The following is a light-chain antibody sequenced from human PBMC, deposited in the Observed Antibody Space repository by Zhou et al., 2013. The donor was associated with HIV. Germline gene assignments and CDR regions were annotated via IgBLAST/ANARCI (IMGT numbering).Light chain of an antibody. Sequence: DIQMTQSPSSLSASVGDRVTITCRASQSISSYLNWYQQKPGKAPKFLIYAASSLQSGVPSRFSGSGSGTEFTLTISSLQPDDFATYYCQQYNSYSWTFGQGTKVEIK. J-gene: IGKJ1*01. V-gene: IGKV1-16*01. CDR1: QSISSY. CDR3: QQYNSYSWT. CDR2: AAS.